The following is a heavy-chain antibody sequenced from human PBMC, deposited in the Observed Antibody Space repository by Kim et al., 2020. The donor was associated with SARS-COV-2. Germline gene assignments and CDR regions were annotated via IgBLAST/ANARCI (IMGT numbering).Heavy chain of an antibody. Sequence: GYGDSVKGRFTISRDHAKNSLYLQMNSLRAEDTALYYCAHELASRGNAFDLWGQGTMVTVSS. J-gene: IGHJ3*01. D-gene: IGHD4-4*01. CDR3: AHELASRGNAFDL. V-gene: IGHV3-9*01.